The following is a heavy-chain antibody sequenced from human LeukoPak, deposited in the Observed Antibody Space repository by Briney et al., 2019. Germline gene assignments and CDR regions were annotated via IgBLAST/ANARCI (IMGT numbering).Heavy chain of an antibody. CDR3: AKGSREWELLDAFDI. J-gene: IGHJ3*02. V-gene: IGHV3-23*01. Sequence: GGSLRLSCAASGFTYSSYGMTWARQAPGKGLEWVSGISGSGSRTDYADSVKGRFTISRDNAKNTLYLQMNSLRAEDTAAYYCAKGSREWELLDAFDIWGQGTMVTVSS. CDR1: GFTYSSYG. D-gene: IGHD1-26*01. CDR2: ISGSGSRT.